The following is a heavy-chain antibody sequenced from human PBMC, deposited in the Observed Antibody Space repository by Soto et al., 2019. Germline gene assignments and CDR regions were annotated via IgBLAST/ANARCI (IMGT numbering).Heavy chain of an antibody. Sequence: PGGSLRLSCAASGFTFSSYDMHWVRQAPGKGLEWVAVISYDGSNVNYVDSVKGRFTISRDNSNNTLYLQMNSLRADDTAVYYCANDLLLFAVQDVPDHWGRGTLVTVSS. CDR2: ISYDGSNV. CDR1: GFTFSSYD. V-gene: IGHV3-30*18. J-gene: IGHJ5*02. CDR3: ANDLLLFAVQDVPDH. D-gene: IGHD2-21*02.